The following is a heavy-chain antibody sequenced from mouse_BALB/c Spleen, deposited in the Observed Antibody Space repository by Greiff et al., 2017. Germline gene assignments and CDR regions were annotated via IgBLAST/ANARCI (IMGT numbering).Heavy chain of an antibody. J-gene: IGHJ3*01. CDR1: GFSLTSYG. D-gene: IGHD6-1*01. CDR3: ARPNRGWFAY. CDR2: IWSGGST. Sequence: QVQLKESGPGLVAPSQSLSITCTVSGFSLTSYGVHWVRQSPGKGLEWLGVIWSGGSTDYNAAFISRLSISKDNSKSQVFFKMNSLQANDTAIYYCARPNRGWFAYWGQGTLVTVSA. V-gene: IGHV2-2*02.